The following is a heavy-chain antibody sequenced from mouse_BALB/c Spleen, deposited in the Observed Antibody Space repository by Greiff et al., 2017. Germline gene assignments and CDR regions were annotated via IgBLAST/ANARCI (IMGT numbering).Heavy chain of an antibody. V-gene: IGHV1-5*01. Sequence: EVQLQQSGTVLARPGASVKMSCKASGYSFTSYWMHWVKQRPGQGLEWIGAIYPGNSDTSYNQKFKGKAKLTAVTSASTAYMELSSLTNEDSAVYYCTRLGYGAAWFAYWGQGTLVTVSA. CDR3: TRLGYGAAWFAY. J-gene: IGHJ3*01. CDR1: GYSFTSYW. CDR2: IYPGNSDT. D-gene: IGHD1-2*01.